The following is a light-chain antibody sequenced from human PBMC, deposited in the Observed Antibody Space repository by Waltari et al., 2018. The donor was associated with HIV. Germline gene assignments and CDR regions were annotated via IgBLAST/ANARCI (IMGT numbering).Light chain of an antibody. V-gene: IGLV2-23*02. J-gene: IGLJ1*01. Sequence: QSALTQPASVSGSPGQSITISCTGSSSDIGTYTLVSWYQHHPGKAPKLIIYEVTKRPSGVSHRFSGSKSGNTASLTISGLQAEDEADYYCCSYGSSSYIFGGGSKVTVL. CDR3: CSYGSSSYI. CDR2: EVT. CDR1: SSDIGTYTL.